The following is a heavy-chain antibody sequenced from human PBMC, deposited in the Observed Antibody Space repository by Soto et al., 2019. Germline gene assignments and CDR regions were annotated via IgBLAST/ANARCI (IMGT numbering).Heavy chain of an antibody. CDR3: ARDYYGGYYYYGMDV. CDR1: GGSISSYY. Sequence: PSETLSLTCTVSGGSISSYYWSWIRQPPGKGLEWIGYIYYSGSTNYNPSLKSRVTISVDTSKNQLSLKLSSVTAADTAVYYCARDYYGGYYYYGMDVWGQGTTVTVSS. D-gene: IGHD3-22*01. CDR2: IYYSGST. J-gene: IGHJ6*02. V-gene: IGHV4-59*01.